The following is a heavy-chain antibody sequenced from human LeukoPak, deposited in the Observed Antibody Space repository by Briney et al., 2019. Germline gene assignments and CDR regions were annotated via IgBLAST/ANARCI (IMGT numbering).Heavy chain of an antibody. V-gene: IGHV5-51*01. CDR1: GYSFTSYW. D-gene: IGHD4-17*01. CDR3: ARVGLTTVRAFDI. J-gene: IGHJ3*02. CDR2: IYPGDSDT. Sequence: GASLQISCKGSGYSFTSYWIGWVRQMPGEGLGWMGIIYPGDSDTRYSPSFQGQVTISADKSISTAYLQWSSLKASDTAMYYCARVGLTTVRAFDIWGQGTMVTVSS.